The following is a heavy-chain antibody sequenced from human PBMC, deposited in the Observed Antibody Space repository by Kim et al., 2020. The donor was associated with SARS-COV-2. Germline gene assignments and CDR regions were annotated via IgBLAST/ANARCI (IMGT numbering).Heavy chain of an antibody. CDR1: GFTFSSYS. Sequence: GGSLRLSCAASGFTFSSYSMNWVRQAPGKGLEWVSSISSSSSYIYYADSVKGRFTISRDNAKNSLYLQMNSLRAEDMAVYYCARDTDCSGGSCYIGVIWGQGTMVTVSS. V-gene: IGHV3-21*01. CDR3: ARDTDCSGGSCYIGVI. CDR2: ISSSSSYI. D-gene: IGHD2-15*01. J-gene: IGHJ3*02.